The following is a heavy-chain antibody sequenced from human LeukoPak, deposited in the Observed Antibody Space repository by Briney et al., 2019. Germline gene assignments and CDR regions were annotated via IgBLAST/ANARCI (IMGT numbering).Heavy chain of an antibody. CDR3: SRDVSTVPGSSAFDM. CDR2: IWYDGSNV. Sequence: PGGSLRLSCAASGFTFSNYGMHWARQAPGKGLEWVGVIWYDGSNVKYPDSVKGRFTISRDNSKNMMYLQMNSLKTEDTAVYYCSRDVSTVPGSSAFDMWDQGTMVTVSS. J-gene: IGHJ3*02. V-gene: IGHV3-33*01. D-gene: IGHD4-11*01. CDR1: GFTFSNYG.